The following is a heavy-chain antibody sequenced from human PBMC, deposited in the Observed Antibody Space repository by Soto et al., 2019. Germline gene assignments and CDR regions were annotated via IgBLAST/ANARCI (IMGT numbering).Heavy chain of an antibody. D-gene: IGHD5-12*01. V-gene: IGHV2-70*01. CDR1: GFSLSTSGMC. CDR2: IDWDDDK. CDR3: ARTPPPVASGYDPAGWFDP. Sequence: VSGPTLVNPTQPLTLTCTFSGFSLSTSGMCVSWIRQPPGKALGWLALIDWDDDKYYSTSLKTRLTISKDTSKNQVVLTMTNMDPVDTATYYCARTPPPVASGYDPAGWFDPWGQGTLVTVSS. J-gene: IGHJ5*02.